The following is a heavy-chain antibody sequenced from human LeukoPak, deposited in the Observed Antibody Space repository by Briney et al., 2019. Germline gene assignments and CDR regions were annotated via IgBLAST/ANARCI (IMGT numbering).Heavy chain of an antibody. V-gene: IGHV1-69*05. D-gene: IGHD4-17*01. CDR2: IIPIFGTA. Sequence: GSSAKVSCKASGGTFSSYAISWVRQAPGQGLEWMGGIIPIFGTANYAQKFQGRVTITTDESTSTAYMELSSLRSEDTAVYYCATSPHPPTTVTTPFDYWGQGTLVTVSS. J-gene: IGHJ4*02. CDR1: GGTFSSYA. CDR3: ATSPHPPTTVTTPFDY.